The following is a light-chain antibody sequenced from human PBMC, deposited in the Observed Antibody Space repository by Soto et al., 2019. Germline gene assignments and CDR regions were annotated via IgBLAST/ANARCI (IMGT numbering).Light chain of an antibody. Sequence: EILLTQSPGTLSLSPWERATLSCRASQSVSSSYLAWNQQKPGQAPRLLIYAASNRATGIPDRFSGSGSGTDFTLTISRLEPEDFAVYYCQQSGSSPPTFGQGTKVDI. CDR1: QSVSSSY. CDR3: QQSGSSPPT. CDR2: AAS. J-gene: IGKJ1*01. V-gene: IGKV3-20*01.